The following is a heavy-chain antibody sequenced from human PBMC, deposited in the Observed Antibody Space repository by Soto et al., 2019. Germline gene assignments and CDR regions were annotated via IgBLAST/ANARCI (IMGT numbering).Heavy chain of an antibody. CDR3: ARGAINYYYMDV. Sequence: GGSLRLSCAASGFPFSDYWMHWVRQAPGKGLEWVSRIKRDGSTTNYADSVKGRFTISRDNAKNTLYLEMNSLRVEDTADYYCARGAINYYYMDVWGKGTTVTVSS. CDR1: GFPFSDYW. CDR2: IKRDGSTT. V-gene: IGHV3-74*01. J-gene: IGHJ6*03.